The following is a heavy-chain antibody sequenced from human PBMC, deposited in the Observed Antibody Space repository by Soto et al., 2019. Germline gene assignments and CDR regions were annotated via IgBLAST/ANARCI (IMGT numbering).Heavy chain of an antibody. CDR2: ISGSGGST. V-gene: IGHV3-23*01. CDR1: GFTFSSYA. D-gene: IGHD3-3*01. Sequence: PGGSLRLSCAASGFTFSSYAMSWVRQAPGKGLEWVSAISGSGGSTYYADSVKGRFTISRDNSKNTLYLQMNSLRAEDTAVYYCATGGKLGVVIFSHASSDVWGQGTTVTVSS. CDR3: ATGGKLGVVIFSHASSDV. J-gene: IGHJ6*02.